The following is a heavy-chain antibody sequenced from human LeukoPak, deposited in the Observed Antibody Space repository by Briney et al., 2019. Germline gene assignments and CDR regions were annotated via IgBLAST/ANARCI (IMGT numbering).Heavy chain of an antibody. CDR1: GGSFSGYY. D-gene: IGHD1-26*01. CDR2: INHSGST. J-gene: IGHJ4*02. CDR3: ARVSFNDIVGGIDY. V-gene: IGHV4-34*01. Sequence: SETLSLTCAVYGGSFSGYYWSWIRQPSGKGLEWIGEINHSGSTNYNPSLKSRVTISVDTSKNQFSLKLSSVTAADTAVYYCARVSFNDIVGGIDYWGQGTLVTVSS.